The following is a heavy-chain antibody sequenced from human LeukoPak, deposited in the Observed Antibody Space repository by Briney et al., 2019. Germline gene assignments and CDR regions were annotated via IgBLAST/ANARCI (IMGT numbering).Heavy chain of an antibody. D-gene: IGHD5-12*01. Sequence: SETLSLTCAVSVYSISSCCYWGWIRQPPGKGLEWIGSIYHSGSTHYNVSLKSRVTMSVDTSKDQFSLKLSSVTAEDTAVYHCARDRRGNDEFDYWGQGILVTVSS. CDR3: ARDRRGNDEFDY. J-gene: IGHJ4*02. CDR1: VYSISSCCY. CDR2: IYHSGST. V-gene: IGHV4-38-2*02.